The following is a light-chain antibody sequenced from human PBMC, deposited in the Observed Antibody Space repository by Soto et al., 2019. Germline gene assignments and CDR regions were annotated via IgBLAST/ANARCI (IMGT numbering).Light chain of an antibody. Sequence: QSALAQPRSVSGSPGQSVTISCTGTSSDVGGYNYVSWYQQHPGKAPKLMIYDVSKRPSGVPDCFSGSKSGNTASLTISGLQAEDEADYYCCSYAGSYGVFGTGTKVTAL. CDR2: DVS. J-gene: IGLJ1*01. V-gene: IGLV2-11*01. CDR3: CSYAGSYGV. CDR1: SSDVGGYNY.